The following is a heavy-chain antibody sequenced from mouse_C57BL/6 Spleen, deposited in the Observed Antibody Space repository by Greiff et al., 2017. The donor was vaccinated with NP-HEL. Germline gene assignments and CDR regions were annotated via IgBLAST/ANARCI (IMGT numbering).Heavy chain of an antibody. D-gene: IGHD1-1*01. V-gene: IGHV14-1*01. CDR3: TTGYYGSSSAWFAY. J-gene: IGHJ3*01. CDR2: IDPEDGDT. CDR1: GFNIKDYY. Sequence: EVQLQQSGAELVRPGASVKLSCTASGFNIKDYYMHWVKQRPEQGLEWIGRIDPEDGDTEYAPKFQGKATMTADTSSNTAYLQLSSLTSEDTAVYYCTTGYYGSSSAWFAYWGQGTLVTVSA.